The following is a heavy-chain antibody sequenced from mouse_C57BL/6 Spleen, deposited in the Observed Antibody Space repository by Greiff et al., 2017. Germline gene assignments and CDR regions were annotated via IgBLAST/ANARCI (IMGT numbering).Heavy chain of an antibody. D-gene: IGHD2-12*01. Sequence: QVQLQQPGAELVRPGSSVKLSCKASGYTFTSYWMHWVKQRPIQGLEWIGNIDPSDSETHYNQKFKDKATLTVDTSSSTAYMQLSSLTSEDSAVYYCARRLQEFYAMDYWGKGTSVTVSS. CDR3: ARRLQEFYAMDY. CDR2: IDPSDSET. J-gene: IGHJ4*01. CDR1: GYTFTSYW. V-gene: IGHV1-52*01.